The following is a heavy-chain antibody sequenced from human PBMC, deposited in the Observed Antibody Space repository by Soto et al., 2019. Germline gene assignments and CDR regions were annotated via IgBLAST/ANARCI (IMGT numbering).Heavy chain of an antibody. CDR2: FDPEDGET. Sequence: ASVKVSCKVSGYTLTELSMHWVRQAPGKGLEWMGGFDPEDGETTYAQKFQGRVTMTEDTSTDTAYTELSSLRSEDTAVYYCATDLGQVATMFYWGQGTLVTVSS. CDR3: ATDLGQVATMFY. D-gene: IGHD5-12*01. V-gene: IGHV1-24*01. J-gene: IGHJ4*02. CDR1: GYTLTELS.